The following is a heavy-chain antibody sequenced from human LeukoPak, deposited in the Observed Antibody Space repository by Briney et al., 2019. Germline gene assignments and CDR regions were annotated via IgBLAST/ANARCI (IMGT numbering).Heavy chain of an antibody. J-gene: IGHJ6*02. CDR3: AREGYYYGMDV. Sequence: PGGSLRLSCAASGSTFSSYWMSWVRQAPGKGLEWVANIKQDGSEKYYVDSVKGRFTISRDNAKNSLYLQMNSLRAEDTAVYYCAREGYYYGMDVWGQGTTVTVSS. CDR1: GSTFSSYW. CDR2: IKQDGSEK. V-gene: IGHV3-7*03.